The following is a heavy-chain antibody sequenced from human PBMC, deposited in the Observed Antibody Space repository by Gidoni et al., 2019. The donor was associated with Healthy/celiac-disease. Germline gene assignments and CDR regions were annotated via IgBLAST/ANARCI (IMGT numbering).Heavy chain of an antibody. CDR1: GGSISSYY. D-gene: IGHD5-12*01. J-gene: IGHJ4*02. CDR3: AGGSGYDLYY. Sequence: QVQLQESGPGLVKPSETLSLTCTVSGGSISSYYWSWIRQPPGKGLEWIGYIYYSGSTNYNPSLKSRVTISVDTSKNQFSLKLSSVTAADTAVYYCAGGSGYDLYYWGQGTLVTVSS. V-gene: IGHV4-59*01. CDR2: IYYSGST.